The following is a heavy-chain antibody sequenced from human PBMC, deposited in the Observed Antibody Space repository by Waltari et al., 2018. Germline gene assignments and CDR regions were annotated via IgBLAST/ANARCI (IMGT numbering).Heavy chain of an antibody. Sequence: EGQLVESGGGLVQPGGSLRLSAAPPGINFRNHGMHWVRQAPGKGLVWISRISSDGTGTDYADSVQGRFVISRDNARDTLYLQMNNLRAEDTALYYCARLEAEQWLGVYWGPGTLVTVSS. J-gene: IGHJ4*02. CDR1: GINFRNHG. V-gene: IGHV3-74*01. D-gene: IGHD6-19*01. CDR3: ARLEAEQWLGVY. CDR2: ISSDGTGT.